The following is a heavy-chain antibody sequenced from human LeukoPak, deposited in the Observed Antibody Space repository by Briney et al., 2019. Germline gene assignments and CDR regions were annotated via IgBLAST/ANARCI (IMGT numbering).Heavy chain of an antibody. Sequence: GASVKVSCKASGYTFTSYYMHWVRQAPGQGLEWMGIINPSGGSTSYAQKFQGRVTMTRDMSTSTVYMELRSLRSDDTAVYYCARDWPYDSSGYYRLYWDRDYFVYWGQGTLVTVSS. CDR2: INPSGGST. CDR1: GYTFTSYY. D-gene: IGHD3-22*01. J-gene: IGHJ4*02. CDR3: ARDWPYDSSGYYRLYWDRDYFVY. V-gene: IGHV1-46*01.